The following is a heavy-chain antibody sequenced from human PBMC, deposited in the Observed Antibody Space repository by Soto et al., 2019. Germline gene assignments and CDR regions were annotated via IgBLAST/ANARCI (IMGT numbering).Heavy chain of an antibody. D-gene: IGHD1-26*01. Sequence: QVHLQESGPGLVKPSGTLSLTCAVSGGSISSTNWWTWVRQPPGKGLDWIGEIYHSGSANYNPSLKSRVTISVDKSNNQFSPRLNSVTAADTAVYYCARGGTGSIDYWGQGTLVTVSS. CDR3: ARGGTGSIDY. CDR2: IYHSGSA. V-gene: IGHV4-4*02. J-gene: IGHJ4*02. CDR1: GGSISSTNW.